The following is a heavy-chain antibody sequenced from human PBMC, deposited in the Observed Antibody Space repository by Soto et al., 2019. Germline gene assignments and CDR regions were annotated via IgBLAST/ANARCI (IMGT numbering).Heavy chain of an antibody. CDR3: AKGRGGLSGFDY. D-gene: IGHD3-10*01. V-gene: IGHV3-23*01. CDR1: GFTFSSYV. CDR2: ISGSGGTT. J-gene: IGHJ4*02. Sequence: EVQLLESGGGLVQPGGSLRLSCAASGFTFSSYVMSWVRQAPGKGLEWVSAISGSGGTTYYADSVKGRFTTSRDNSKNTLYLQMNSLRAEDTAVYYCAKGRGGLSGFDYWGQGALVSVSS.